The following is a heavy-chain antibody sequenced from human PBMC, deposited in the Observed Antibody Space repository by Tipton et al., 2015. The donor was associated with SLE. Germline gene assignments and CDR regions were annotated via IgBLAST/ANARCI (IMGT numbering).Heavy chain of an antibody. J-gene: IGHJ6*02. D-gene: IGHD6-19*01. CDR2: TYYRSKWYN. CDR1: GDSVSSNSAA. Sequence: LVKPTQTLSLTCAISGDSVSSNSAAWNWIRQSPSRGLEWLGRTYYRSKWYNDYAVSVKSRITINPDTSKNQFSLQLNSVTPEDTAVYYCARDRAVAGRYYYYGMDVWGQGTTVTVSS. V-gene: IGHV6-1*01. CDR3: ARDRAVAGRYYYYGMDV.